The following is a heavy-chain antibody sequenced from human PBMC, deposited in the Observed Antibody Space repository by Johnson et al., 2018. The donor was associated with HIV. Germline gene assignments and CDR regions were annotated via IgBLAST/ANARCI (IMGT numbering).Heavy chain of an antibody. D-gene: IGHD6-19*01. CDR1: GFTFSSYA. V-gene: IGHV3-30*04. J-gene: IGHJ3*01. Sequence: QMLLVESGGGVVQPGRSLRLSCAASGFTFSSYAMHWVRQAPGKGLEWVAVISYDGSNKYYADSVKGRFTISRDNSKNTLYLQMNSLRAEDTAVYYCAKDKGGYSSGSFDVWGQGTVVTVSS. CDR2: ISYDGSNK. CDR3: AKDKGGYSSGSFDV.